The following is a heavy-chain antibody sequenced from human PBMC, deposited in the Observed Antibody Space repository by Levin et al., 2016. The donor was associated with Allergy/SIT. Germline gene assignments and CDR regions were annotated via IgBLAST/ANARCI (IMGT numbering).Heavy chain of an antibody. CDR2: IYYSGST. J-gene: IGHJ4*02. CDR1: GGSISSSSYY. V-gene: IGHV4-39*01. D-gene: IGHD3-3*02. CDR3: ARHSISSFYYFDY. Sequence: SETLSLTCTVSGGSISSSSYYWGWIRQPPGKGLEWIGSIYYSGSTYYNQSLKSRVTISVDTSKNQFSLKLSSVTAADTAVYYCARHSISSFYYFDYWGQGTLVTVSS.